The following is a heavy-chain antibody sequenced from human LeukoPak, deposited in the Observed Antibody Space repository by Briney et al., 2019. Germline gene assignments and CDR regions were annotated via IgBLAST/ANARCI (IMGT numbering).Heavy chain of an antibody. CDR1: GFTFSSYS. CDR2: ISSSSSYI. CDR3: ARDGFGSYFSLDY. J-gene: IGHJ4*02. Sequence: PGGSLRLSCAASGFTFSSYSMNWVRQAPGKGLEWVSSISSSSSYIYYADSVKGRFTISRDNAKNSLYLQMNSLRAEDTAVYYCARDGFGSYFSLDYWGQGALVTVSS. D-gene: IGHD3-10*01. V-gene: IGHV3-21*01.